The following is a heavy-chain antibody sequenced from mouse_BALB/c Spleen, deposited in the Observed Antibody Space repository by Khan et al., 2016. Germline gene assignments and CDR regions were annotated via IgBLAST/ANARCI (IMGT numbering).Heavy chain of an antibody. CDR2: ISYSGRT. Sequence: EVKLLESGPGLVKPSQSLSLTCTVTGYSITSDYAWNWIRQFPGNKLEWMGYISYSGRTSYNSSLKSRISITRDTSKNQFFLQLNSVTTEDTATYYCARVVRRGGFDYWGQGTTLTVSS. CDR1: GYSITSDYA. V-gene: IGHV3-2*02. J-gene: IGHJ2*01. D-gene: IGHD2-14*01. CDR3: ARVVRRGGFDY.